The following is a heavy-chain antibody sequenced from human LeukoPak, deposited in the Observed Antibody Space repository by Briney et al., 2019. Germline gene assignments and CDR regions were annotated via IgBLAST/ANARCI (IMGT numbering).Heavy chain of an antibody. D-gene: IGHD6-13*01. CDR3: ARGPLIAAAGTW. V-gene: IGHV3-7*03. J-gene: IGHJ4*02. CDR2: INQDGTEK. Sequence: GGSLRLSCAASGFTFSSYWMSWVRQAPGEGLEWLAKINQDGTEKAYVDSVRGRFTISRDNAKNSLFLQMNSLRAEDTAVYYCARGPLIAAAGTWWGQGTLVTVSS. CDR1: GFTFSSYW.